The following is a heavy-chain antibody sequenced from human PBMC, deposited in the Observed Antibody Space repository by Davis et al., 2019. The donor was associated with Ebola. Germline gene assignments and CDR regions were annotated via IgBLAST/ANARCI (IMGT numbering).Heavy chain of an antibody. CDR3: ARLTCSGSACYLDY. CDR1: GFSLTTTGMR. V-gene: IGHV2-70*04. Sequence: SGPTLVKPTETLTLTCTFSGFSLTTTGMRVNWIRQPPGKALEWLARLDWDDDKFYSTSLKTRLTISKDTSRNQVVLTMTNVDPVDTATYYCARLTCSGSACYLDYWGQGTLVAVSS. J-gene: IGHJ4*02. D-gene: IGHD2-21*02. CDR2: LDWDDDK.